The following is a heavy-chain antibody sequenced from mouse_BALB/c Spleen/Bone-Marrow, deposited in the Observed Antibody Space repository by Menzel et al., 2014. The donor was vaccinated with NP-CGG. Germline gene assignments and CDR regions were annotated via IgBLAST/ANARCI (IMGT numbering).Heavy chain of an antibody. CDR2: IRNKANGYTT. Sequence: VQLKESGGGSVQPGGSLRLSCATSGFTFADYYMSWVRQPPGKALEWLVFIRNKANGYTTEYSASVKGRFTISRDNSQRILYLQMNTLRAEDSATYYCARDENVGIYWYFDVWGAGTTVIVSS. CDR1: GFTFADYY. CDR3: ARDENVGIYWYFDV. J-gene: IGHJ1*01. V-gene: IGHV7-3*02.